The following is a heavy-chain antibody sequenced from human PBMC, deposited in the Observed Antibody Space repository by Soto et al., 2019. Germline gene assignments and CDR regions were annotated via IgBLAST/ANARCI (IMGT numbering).Heavy chain of an antibody. CDR3: ARHEEDRFLDH. Sequence: PGESLKISCQASGYSCTTYWITWVRQMPGKGLEWMGNFDPTDSFSNYSPSFQGHVTFSTDQSISTAYLQWSSLKASDTATYYCARHEEDRFLDHWGQGTQVTVSS. V-gene: IGHV5-10-1*01. CDR2: FDPTDSFS. CDR1: GYSCTTYW. J-gene: IGHJ4*02. D-gene: IGHD3-22*01.